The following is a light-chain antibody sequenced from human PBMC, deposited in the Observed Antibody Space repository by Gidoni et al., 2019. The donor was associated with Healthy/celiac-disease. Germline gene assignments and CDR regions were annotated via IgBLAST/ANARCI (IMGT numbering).Light chain of an antibody. Sequence: EIVLTQSPGTLSLSPGERATLSCRASQSCSSSYLAWYQQKPGQAPRLLIYGASSRATGIPDRFSGSGSGTDFTLTISRLEPEDFAVYYCQQYGSSPTWTFGQGTKVEIK. J-gene: IGKJ1*01. CDR1: QSCSSSY. CDR2: GAS. V-gene: IGKV3-20*01. CDR3: QQYGSSPTWT.